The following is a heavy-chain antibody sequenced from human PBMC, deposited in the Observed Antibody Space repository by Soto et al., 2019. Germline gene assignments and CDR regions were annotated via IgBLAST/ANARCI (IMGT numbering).Heavy chain of an antibody. D-gene: IGHD3-22*01. CDR2: IYYSGNT. J-gene: IGHJ3*02. CDR3: ARRMKDSSSAGGFDI. CDR1: GGSISSSSYF. V-gene: IGHV4-39*01. Sequence: QLQLQESGPGLAKPSETLSLTCTVSGGSISSSSYFLDWIRQPPGKALEWIGSIYYSGNTYYNPSLKSRVPVYVDSSKNQFSLKLSSVTAADTALYYCARRMKDSSSAGGFDIWGQGTMVTVSS.